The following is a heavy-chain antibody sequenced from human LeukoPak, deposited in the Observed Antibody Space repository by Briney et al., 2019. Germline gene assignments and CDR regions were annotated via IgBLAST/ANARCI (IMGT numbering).Heavy chain of an antibody. J-gene: IGHJ6*03. CDR1: GFTFSSYA. V-gene: IGHV3-23*01. CDR2: ISGSGGST. Sequence: GGSLRLSCAASGFTFSSYAMSWVRQAPGKGLEWVSAISGSGGSTYYADSVKGRFTISRDNSKNTLYLQMNGLRAEDTAVYYCAKDEYSSSKFYYYYMDVWGKGTTVTVSS. D-gene: IGHD6-6*01. CDR3: AKDEYSSSKFYYYYMDV.